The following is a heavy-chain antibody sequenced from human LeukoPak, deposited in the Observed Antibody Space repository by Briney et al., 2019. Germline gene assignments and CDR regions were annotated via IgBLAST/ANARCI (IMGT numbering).Heavy chain of an antibody. D-gene: IGHD7-27*01. Sequence: SETMSLTSTVSAGSISSGRYYWSWIRQPAGKGLEWIGRIYTSGSTNYNPSLKSRVTISVDTSKNQFSLKLSSVTAADTAVYYCARGLGFDYWGQGTLVTVSS. CDR1: AGSISSGRYY. J-gene: IGHJ4*02. CDR2: IYTSGST. V-gene: IGHV4-61*02. CDR3: ARGLGFDY.